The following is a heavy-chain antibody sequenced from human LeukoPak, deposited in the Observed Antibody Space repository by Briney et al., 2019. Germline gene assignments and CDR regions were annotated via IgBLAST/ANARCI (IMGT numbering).Heavy chain of an antibody. J-gene: IGHJ5*02. CDR1: GGSISSSSYS. V-gene: IGHV4-39*07. D-gene: IGHD6-19*01. CDR2: IYYSGSI. Sequence: SETLSLTCTVSGGSISSSSYSWGWIRQPPGKGLEWIGSIYYSGSIYYNPSLKSRVTISVGTSKNQFSLKLSSVTAADTAVYYCARAIEVAGTRRFDPWGQGTLVTVSS. CDR3: ARAIEVAGTRRFDP.